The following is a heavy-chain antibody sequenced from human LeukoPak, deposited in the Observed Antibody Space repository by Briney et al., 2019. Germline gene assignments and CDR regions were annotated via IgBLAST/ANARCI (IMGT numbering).Heavy chain of an antibody. J-gene: IGHJ4*02. D-gene: IGHD6-19*01. Sequence: PGGSLRLSCAASEFTFSSYAMSWVRQAPGKGLEWVSAISGSGRSTFYADSVKGRFTISRDNSKNTLYLQKNNLRAEDTAVYYCAKERGVAVAVIDYWGQGTLVTVSS. CDR3: AKERGVAVAVIDY. V-gene: IGHV3-23*01. CDR2: ISGSGRST. CDR1: EFTFSSYA.